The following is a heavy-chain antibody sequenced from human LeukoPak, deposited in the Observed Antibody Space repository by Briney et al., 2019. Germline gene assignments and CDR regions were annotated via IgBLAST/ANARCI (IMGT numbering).Heavy chain of an antibody. CDR1: GFTFSAYG. Sequence: PGRSLRLSCAASGFTFSAYGMHWVRQAPGKGLEWVAVISYDGSNKYYADSVKGRFIISRDNAKNSLYLQMNSLRAEDTAVYYCARDQDWGQGTLVTVSS. CDR2: ISYDGSNK. CDR3: ARDQD. V-gene: IGHV3-30*03. J-gene: IGHJ4*02.